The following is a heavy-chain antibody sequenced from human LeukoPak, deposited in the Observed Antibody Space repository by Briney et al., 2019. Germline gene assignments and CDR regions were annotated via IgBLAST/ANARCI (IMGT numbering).Heavy chain of an antibody. V-gene: IGHV3-43*01. CDR3: ARGRAPYYYDSSGYSDY. J-gene: IGHJ4*02. CDR1: GFTFDDYT. CDR2: ISWDGGST. D-gene: IGHD3-22*01. Sequence: GGSLRLSCAASGFTFDDYTMHWVRQAPGKGLEWVSLISWDGGSTYYADSVKGRFTISRDNAKNSLYLQMNSLRAEDTAVYYCARGRAPYYYDSSGYSDYWGQGTLVTVSS.